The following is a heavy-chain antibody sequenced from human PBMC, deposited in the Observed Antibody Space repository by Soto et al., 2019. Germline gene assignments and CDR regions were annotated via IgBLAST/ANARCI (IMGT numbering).Heavy chain of an antibody. J-gene: IGHJ5*02. CDR3: TPDPILAAAGGSDP. D-gene: IGHD6-13*01. CDR1: GFTFIYAW. CDR2: IKSNTDGGTT. V-gene: IGHV3-15*01. Sequence: EVQLLESGGGLVQPGGSLRLSCAASGFTFIYAWMNWVRQAPGKGLEWVGHIKSNTDGGTTDYAAPVNGRFTISRDDSKTTLYLQMNSLKTEDTAVYYCTPDPILAAAGGSDPWGQGTQVTVSS.